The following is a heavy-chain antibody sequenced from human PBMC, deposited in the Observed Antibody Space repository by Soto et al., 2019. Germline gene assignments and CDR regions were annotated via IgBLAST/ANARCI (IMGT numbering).Heavy chain of an antibody. J-gene: IGHJ4*02. CDR1: GFTFSSYA. CDR2: ISSSGIST. CDR3: AKVPFLKYEKLDY. V-gene: IGHV3-23*01. Sequence: PGGSLRLSCAVSGFTFSSYAMNWVRQAPGKGLEWVSGISSSGISTYYADSVKGRFTISRDNSKNTLYLQMNSLRAEDTAVYYCAKVPFLKYEKLDYWGQGTLVTAPQ. D-gene: IGHD2-2*01.